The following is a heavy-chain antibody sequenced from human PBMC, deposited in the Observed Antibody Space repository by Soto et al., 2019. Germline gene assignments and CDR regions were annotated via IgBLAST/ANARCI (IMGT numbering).Heavy chain of an antibody. CDR3: AKGAGYSGSYYAGDYYYYGMDV. D-gene: IGHD1-26*01. J-gene: IGHJ6*02. CDR1: GFTFSSYA. V-gene: IGHV3-23*01. CDR2: ISGSGGST. Sequence: GGSLRLSCAASGFTFSSYAMSWVRQAPGKGLEWVSAISGSGGSTYYADSVKGRFTISRDNSKNTLYLQMNSLRAEDTAVYYCAKGAGYSGSYYAGDYYYYGMDVWGQGTTVTVSS.